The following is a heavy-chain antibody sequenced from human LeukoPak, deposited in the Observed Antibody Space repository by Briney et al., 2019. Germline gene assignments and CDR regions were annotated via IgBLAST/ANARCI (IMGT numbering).Heavy chain of an antibody. CDR1: GYSISSGYY. J-gene: IGHJ4*02. V-gene: IGHV4-38-2*02. CDR2: IYHSGST. Sequence: SETLSLTCTVSGYSISSGYYWGWIRQPPGKGLEWIGSIYHSGSTYYNPSLKSRVTISVDTSKNQFSLKLSSVTAADTAVYYCARDQYYYDSSGYYFDYWGQGTLVTVSS. D-gene: IGHD3-22*01. CDR3: ARDQYYYDSSGYYFDY.